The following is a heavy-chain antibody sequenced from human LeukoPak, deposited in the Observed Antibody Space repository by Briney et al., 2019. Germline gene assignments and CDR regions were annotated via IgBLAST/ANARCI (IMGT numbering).Heavy chain of an antibody. J-gene: IGHJ4*02. CDR1: GFTFSSYT. CDR3: AKDLLVGYTSGSYCDN. D-gene: IGHD3-10*01. CDR2: VSDNGVRT. Sequence: GGSLRLSCAASGFTFSSYTMNWVRQAPGKGLEWVSVVSDNGVRTYYADSVKGRFTISRDNSKSTLYLHMISLRAEDTAVYYCAKDLLVGYTSGSYCDNWGQGTLVTVSS. V-gene: IGHV3-23*01.